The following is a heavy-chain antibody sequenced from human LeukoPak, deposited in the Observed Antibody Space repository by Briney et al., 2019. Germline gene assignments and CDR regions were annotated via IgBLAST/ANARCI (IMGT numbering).Heavy chain of an antibody. D-gene: IGHD3-16*01. CDR3: ARVWGLYYGMDV. J-gene: IGHJ6*02. CDR2: IKQDGSEK. V-gene: IGHV3-7*01. Sequence: GGSLRLSCAASGFTFSSSWMSCVRQAPGKGLEWVANIKQDGSEKYYVDSVKGRFTISRDNAKDSLYLQMNSLRAEDTAVYYWARVWGLYYGMDVWGQGTTVTVSS. CDR1: GFTFSSSW.